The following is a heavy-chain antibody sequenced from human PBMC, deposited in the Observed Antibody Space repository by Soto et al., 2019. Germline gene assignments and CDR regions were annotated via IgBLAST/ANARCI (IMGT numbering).Heavy chain of an antibody. D-gene: IGHD3-10*01. CDR2: VSTNGRST. V-gene: IGHV3-23*01. J-gene: IGHJ6*02. CDR3: AKDRAFNYFYGMDV. Sequence: PGGSLRLPCRASGLAFGNYAMNWVRQVPGRGLEWVAGVSTNGRSTYYADSVRGRFTISRDNSKITVYLQMNSLRAEDTAVYYCAKDRAFNYFYGMDVWGQGTTVTVSS. CDR1: GLAFGNYA.